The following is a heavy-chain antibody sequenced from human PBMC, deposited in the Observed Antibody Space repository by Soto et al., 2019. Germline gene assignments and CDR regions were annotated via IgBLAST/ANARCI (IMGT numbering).Heavy chain of an antibody. Sequence: ASVKVSCKASGYTFTSYDINWVRQATGQGLEWMGWTNPNSGNTGYAQKFQGRVTMTRNTSISTAYMELSSLRSEDTAVYYCAREHQYYYYYGMDVWGQGTTVTVSS. CDR2: TNPNSGNT. J-gene: IGHJ6*02. CDR1: GYTFTSYD. V-gene: IGHV1-8*01. CDR3: AREHQYYYYYGMDV.